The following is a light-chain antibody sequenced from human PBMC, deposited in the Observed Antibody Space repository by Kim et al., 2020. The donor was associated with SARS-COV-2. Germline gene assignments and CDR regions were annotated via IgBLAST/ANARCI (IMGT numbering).Light chain of an antibody. V-gene: IGKV3-11*01. Sequence: LSPGEIATLSCRASQSVSSYLAWYQQKPGQAPRLLIYDASNRATGIPARFSGSGSGTDFTLTISSLEPEDFAVYYCQQRSNWPPDFGPGTKVDIK. CDR2: DAS. CDR1: QSVSSY. CDR3: QQRSNWPPD. J-gene: IGKJ3*01.